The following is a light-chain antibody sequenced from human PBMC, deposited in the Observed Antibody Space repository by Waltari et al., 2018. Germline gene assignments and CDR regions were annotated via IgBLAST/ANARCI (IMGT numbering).Light chain of an antibody. V-gene: IGKV3-20*01. J-gene: IGKJ1*01. CDR2: HAS. CDR3: QHYVSLPVT. CDR1: QSLSIY. Sequence: EIVLTQSTGTLSLSPGERATLSCRASQSLSIYLAWYQQKPGRAPRLLIYHASSRATGVPDRFSGSGSGTDFSLTISRLEPEDFAVYYCQHYVSLPVTFGQGTKVEIK.